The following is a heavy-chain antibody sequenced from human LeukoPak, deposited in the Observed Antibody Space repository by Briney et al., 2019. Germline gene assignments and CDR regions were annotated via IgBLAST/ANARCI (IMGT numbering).Heavy chain of an antibody. D-gene: IGHD3-9*01. J-gene: IGHJ4*02. CDR3: AKEEYFDWLTGY. CDR2: ISGSGGST. V-gene: IGHV3-23*01. Sequence: GSLRLSCAASGFTFSSYAMSWVRQAPGKELEWVSAISGSGGSTYYADSVKGRFTISRDNSKNTLYLQMNSLRAEDTAVYYCAKEEYFDWLTGYWGQGTLVTVSS. CDR1: GFTFSSYA.